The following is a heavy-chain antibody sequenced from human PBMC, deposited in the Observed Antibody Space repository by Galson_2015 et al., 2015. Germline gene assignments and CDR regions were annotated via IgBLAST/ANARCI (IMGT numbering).Heavy chain of an antibody. CDR3: ARGDYVFDY. V-gene: IGHV3-48*02. J-gene: IGHJ4*02. CDR2: ISSSSSTI. D-gene: IGHD4-17*01. Sequence: SLRLSCAASGFTSSANSMNWVRQAPGKGLEWVSYISSSSSTIYYADSVKGRLTVSRDNAKNSLYLQMNSLRDEDTAVYYCARGDYVFDYWGQGTLVTVSS. CDR1: GFTSSANS.